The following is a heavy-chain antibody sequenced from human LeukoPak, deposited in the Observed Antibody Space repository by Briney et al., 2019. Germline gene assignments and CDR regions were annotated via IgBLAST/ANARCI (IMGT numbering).Heavy chain of an antibody. D-gene: IGHD1-7*01. Sequence: SETLSLTCTVSGGSISSGSYYWSWIPQPAGKGLEWIGRIYTSGSTNYNPSLKSRVTISVDTSKNQFSLKLSSVTAADTAVYYCARWELRKGFDYWGQGTLVTVSS. V-gene: IGHV4-61*02. J-gene: IGHJ4*02. CDR2: IYTSGST. CDR1: GGSISSGSYY. CDR3: ARWELRKGFDY.